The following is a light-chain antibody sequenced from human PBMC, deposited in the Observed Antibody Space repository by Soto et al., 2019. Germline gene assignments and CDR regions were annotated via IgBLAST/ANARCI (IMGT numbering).Light chain of an antibody. V-gene: IGKV1-5*01. J-gene: IGKJ1*01. CDR2: DAS. Sequence: DIQMTQSPSTLSASVGDRVTITGRASQSISNWLAWYQQNPGKAPKVLISDASSLESGVPSRFSGSESGTEFTLTISSLQTDDFATYYCQRYNSYLWTVGQGTKGEIQ. CDR1: QSISNW. CDR3: QRYNSYLWT.